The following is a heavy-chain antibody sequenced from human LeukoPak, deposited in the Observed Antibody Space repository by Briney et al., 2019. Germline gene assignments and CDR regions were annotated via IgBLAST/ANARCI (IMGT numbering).Heavy chain of an antibody. CDR1: GYTFTSYG. D-gene: IGHD6-6*01. Sequence: ASVKVSCKASGYTFTSYGISWVRQAPGQGLEWMGWINPNSGGTNYAQKFQGRVTMTRDTSISTAYMELSRLRSDDTAVYYCARVPYSSSSNFDYWGQGTLVTVSS. CDR3: ARVPYSSSSNFDY. J-gene: IGHJ4*02. CDR2: INPNSGGT. V-gene: IGHV1-2*02.